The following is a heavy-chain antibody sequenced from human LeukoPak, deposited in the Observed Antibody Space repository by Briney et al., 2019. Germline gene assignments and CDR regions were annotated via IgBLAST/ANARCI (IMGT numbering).Heavy chain of an antibody. D-gene: IGHD6-13*01. CDR3: ARGPSSNWSGLDF. CDR1: GFSFGGHW. J-gene: IGHJ4*02. V-gene: IGHV3-74*01. CDR2: ISPTGSTT. Sequence: PGGSLRLSCAASGFSFGGHWMHWARQLPGKGLVWVSRISPTGSTTSYADSVKGRFTVSRDNAKNILYLQVNNLRAEDTAVYYCARGPSSNWSGLDFWGQGTLLTVSS.